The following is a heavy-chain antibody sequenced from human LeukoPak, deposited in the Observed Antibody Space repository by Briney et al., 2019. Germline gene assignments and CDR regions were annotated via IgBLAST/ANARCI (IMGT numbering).Heavy chain of an antibody. Sequence: SETLSLTCTVSGYSISSGYYWGWIRQPPGKGLEWIGSIYHSGSTYYNPSLKSRVTISVDTSKNQFSLKLSSVTAADTAVYYCASYGYSSRDYYYYYYMGVWGKGTTVTVSS. D-gene: IGHD6-13*01. J-gene: IGHJ6*03. CDR2: IYHSGST. CDR3: ASYGYSSRDYYYYYYMGV. CDR1: GYSISSGYY. V-gene: IGHV4-38-2*02.